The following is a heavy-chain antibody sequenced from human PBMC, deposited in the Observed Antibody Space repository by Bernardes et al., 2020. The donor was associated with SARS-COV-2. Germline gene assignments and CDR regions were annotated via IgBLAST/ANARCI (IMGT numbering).Heavy chain of an antibody. CDR2: INHSGST. Sequence: SETLSLTCAVYGGSFSGYYWSWIRQPPGKGLEWIGEINHSGSTNYNPSLKSRVTISVDTSKNQFSLKLSSVTAADTAVYYCARGLRRYSYGPKDRYFDYWGQGTLVTVSS. J-gene: IGHJ4*02. CDR1: GGSFSGYY. CDR3: ARGLRRYSYGPKDRYFDY. D-gene: IGHD5-18*01. V-gene: IGHV4-34*01.